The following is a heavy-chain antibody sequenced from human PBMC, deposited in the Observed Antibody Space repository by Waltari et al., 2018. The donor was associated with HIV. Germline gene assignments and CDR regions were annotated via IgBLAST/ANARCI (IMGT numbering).Heavy chain of an antibody. CDR3: ARDRHAGYYYDSSGYYYGGWFDP. CDR1: GGSVSSGSYY. CDR2: IYYSGST. Sequence: QVQLQESGPGLVKPSETLSLTCTVSGGSVSSGSYYWSWIRQPPGKGLEWIGYIYYSGSTNYNPSLKSRVTISVDTSKNQFSLKLSSVTAADTAVYYCARDRHAGYYYDSSGYYYGGWFDPWGQGTLVTVSS. D-gene: IGHD3-22*01. V-gene: IGHV4-61*01. J-gene: IGHJ5*02.